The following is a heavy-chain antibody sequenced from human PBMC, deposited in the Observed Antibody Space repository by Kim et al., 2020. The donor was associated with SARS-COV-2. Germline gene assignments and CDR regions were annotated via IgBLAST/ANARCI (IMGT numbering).Heavy chain of an antibody. Sequence: STDYADTVKGRFPITRDNSKNTVFLQRNSLRAEDTATYFCAKGAWEPPDYYWGQGILVTVSS. J-gene: IGHJ4*02. D-gene: IGHD1-26*01. CDR2: ST. V-gene: IGHV3-23*01. CDR3: AKGAWEPPDYY.